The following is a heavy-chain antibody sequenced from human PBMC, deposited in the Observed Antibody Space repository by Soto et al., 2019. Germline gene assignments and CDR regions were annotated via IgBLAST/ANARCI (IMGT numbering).Heavy chain of an antibody. V-gene: IGHV3-33*01. CDR3: ARDAPEDPDYYDSSGYPEYYFDY. D-gene: IGHD3-22*01. Sequence: GGSLRLSCAASGFTFSSYGMHWVRQAPGKGLEWVAVIWDDGSNKYYADSVKGRFTISRDNSKNRLYLQMNSLRAEDTAVYYCARDAPEDPDYYDSSGYPEYYFDYWGQGTLVTVSS. CDR2: IWDDGSNK. CDR1: GFTFSSYG. J-gene: IGHJ4*02.